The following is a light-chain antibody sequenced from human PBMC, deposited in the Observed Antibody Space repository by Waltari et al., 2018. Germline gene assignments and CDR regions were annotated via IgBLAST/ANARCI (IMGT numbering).Light chain of an antibody. V-gene: IGLV2-11*01. Sequence: QSALTQPRSVSGAPGQSVTISCTGTSRDVGGYTYVSWYQQHPGKAPKLMIYDVSKRPSRVPDRFSGSKSGNTASLTLSGLQAEDEADYYCCSYAGSYTHWVFGGGTKLPVL. CDR1: SRDVGGYTY. J-gene: IGLJ3*02. CDR3: CSYAGSYTHWV. CDR2: DVS.